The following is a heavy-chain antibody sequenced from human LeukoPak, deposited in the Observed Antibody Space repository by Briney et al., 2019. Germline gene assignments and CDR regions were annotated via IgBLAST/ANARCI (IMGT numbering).Heavy chain of an antibody. V-gene: IGHV3-15*01. J-gene: IGHJ4*02. CDR2: IKSKTDGGTT. CDR3: TTDSYSSSWFSQTNDY. D-gene: IGHD6-13*01. Sequence: GGSLRLSCAASGITFSNACMSWVRQAPGKGLEWVGRIKSKTDGGTTDYAAPVKGRFTISIDDSKNTLYLHMNSLKTEDTAVYYCTTDSYSSSWFSQTNDYWGQGTLVTVSS. CDR1: GITFSNAC.